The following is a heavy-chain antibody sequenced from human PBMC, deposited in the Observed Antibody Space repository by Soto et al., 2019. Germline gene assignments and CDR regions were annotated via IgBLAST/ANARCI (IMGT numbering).Heavy chain of an antibody. CDR2: IKSKTDGGTT. Sequence: GGSLRLSCAASGFTFSNAWMNWVRQAPGKGLEWVGRIKSKTDGGTTDYAAPVKGRFTISRDDSKNTLYLQMNSLKTEDTAVYYCTTAFYYGRSRGYYYYGMDVWGQGTTVTVSS. D-gene: IGHD3-22*01. J-gene: IGHJ6*02. CDR3: TTAFYYGRSRGYYYYGMDV. V-gene: IGHV3-15*07. CDR1: GFTFSNAW.